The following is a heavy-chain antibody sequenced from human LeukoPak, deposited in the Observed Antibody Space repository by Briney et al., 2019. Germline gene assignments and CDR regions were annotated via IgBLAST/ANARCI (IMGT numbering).Heavy chain of an antibody. CDR1: GFTFSDYY. CDR2: ISSSGNTI. V-gene: IGHV3-11*01. Sequence: GGSLRLSCAASGFTFSDYYMSWIRQAPGKGLEWVSYISSSGNTIYYADSVKGRFTISRDNAKNSLYLQMNSLRAEDTAVYYCARQKYSSTLFDPWGQGILVTVSS. J-gene: IGHJ5*02. CDR3: ARQKYSSTLFDP. D-gene: IGHD2/OR15-2a*01.